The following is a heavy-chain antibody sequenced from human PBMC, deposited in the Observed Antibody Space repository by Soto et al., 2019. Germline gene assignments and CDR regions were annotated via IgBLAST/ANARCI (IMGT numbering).Heavy chain of an antibody. J-gene: IGHJ5*02. Sequence: QLQLQESGPGLVKPSETLSLTCTVSGGSISSSSYYWGWIRQPPGKGLEWIGSIYYSGSTYYNPSLKSRVTISVDTSKNQFSLKLSSVTAADTAVYYCARHLRVRGVLNWFDPWGQGTLVTVSS. CDR3: ARHLRVRGVLNWFDP. V-gene: IGHV4-39*01. CDR1: GGSISSSSYY. D-gene: IGHD3-10*01. CDR2: IYYSGST.